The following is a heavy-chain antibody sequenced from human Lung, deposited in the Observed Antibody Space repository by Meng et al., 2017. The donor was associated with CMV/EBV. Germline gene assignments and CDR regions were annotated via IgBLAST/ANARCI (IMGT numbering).Heavy chain of an antibody. CDR1: GFAFNENY. D-gene: IGHD6-13*01. CDR3: AKAGSSSSYSSSWYNGLDY. CDR2: ITSSGSTR. J-gene: IGHJ4*02. Sequence: GESXKISXAASGFAFNENYMSWIRQAPGKELEWVSCITSSGSTRYYADSVKGRFTISRDNAKNSVFLQMSSLRVEDTAVYYCAKAGSSSSYSSSWYNGLDYWGQGXLVTVSS. V-gene: IGHV3-11*01.